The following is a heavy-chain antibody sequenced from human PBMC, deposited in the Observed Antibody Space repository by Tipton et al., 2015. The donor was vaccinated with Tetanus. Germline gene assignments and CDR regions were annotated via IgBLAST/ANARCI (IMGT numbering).Heavy chain of an antibody. CDR3: VRDAPNWGKYDY. Sequence: SLRLSCAASGFSVGSKYMSWVRRAPGKGLEWVSVLRSGGTTSYADSVKGRFTISRDNSKNTLYLQMSSLRVEDTAVYYCVRDAPNWGKYDYWGQGALVTVSS. CDR2: LRSGGTT. V-gene: IGHV3-66*01. J-gene: IGHJ4*02. CDR1: GFSVGSKY. D-gene: IGHD7-27*01.